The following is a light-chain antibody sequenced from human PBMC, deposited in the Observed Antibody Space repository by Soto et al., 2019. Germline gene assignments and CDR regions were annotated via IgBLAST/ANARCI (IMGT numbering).Light chain of an antibody. J-gene: IGKJ1*01. Sequence: EIVLTQSPGTLSLSPGERATLSCRASQSVTSSYSAWYQLKPGQAPRLVIYGASSRASGIPDRFSGSGSGTAFTITISRLEPEDFAVYSCQQYSSSPWTFGQGTKVEIK. CDR2: GAS. CDR3: QQYSSSPWT. V-gene: IGKV3-20*01. CDR1: QSVTSSY.